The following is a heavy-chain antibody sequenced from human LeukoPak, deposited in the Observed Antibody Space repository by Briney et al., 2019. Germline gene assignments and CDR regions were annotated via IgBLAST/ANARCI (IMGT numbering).Heavy chain of an antibody. CDR2: FDPGDGET. D-gene: IGHD3-10*01. V-gene: IGHV1-24*01. CDR1: GYTFTSYD. CDR3: ATDLRGVTHY. Sequence: ASVKVSCKASGYTFTSYDINWVRQATGQGLEWMGGFDPGDGETIYAQKFQGRVTMTEDTSTDTAYMELSSLRSEDTAVYYCATDLRGVTHYWGQGTLVTVSS. J-gene: IGHJ4*02.